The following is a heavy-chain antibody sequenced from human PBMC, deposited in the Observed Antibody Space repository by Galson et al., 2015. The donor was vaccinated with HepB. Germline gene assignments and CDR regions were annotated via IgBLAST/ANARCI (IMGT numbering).Heavy chain of an antibody. CDR2: ISNDGRAQ. V-gene: IGHV3-30*03. D-gene: IGHD2-8*01. CDR3: VHEFCTNGVCDNFNY. Sequence: SLRLFCATSGFTFRNYGMQWVRQAPGKGLEWVAVISNDGRAQFYADSVKGRFTISRDNSKNTLDLQMRSLRPEDTALYYCVHEFCTNGVCDNFNYWGQGTLVTVSS. J-gene: IGHJ4*02. CDR1: GFTFRNYG.